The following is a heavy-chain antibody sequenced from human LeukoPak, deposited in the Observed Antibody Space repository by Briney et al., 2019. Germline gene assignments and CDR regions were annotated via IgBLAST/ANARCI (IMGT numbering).Heavy chain of an antibody. CDR3: AKGCESADCDASRWFDP. D-gene: IGHD2-2*01. V-gene: IGHV3-23*01. J-gene: IGHJ5*02. Sequence: GGSLRHSRAQPVFRFSIYAMSGGREAPGEGLGRGSIISGGGAIISYAGSVKGRLTISRDNSKNTLYLQMQSLRAEDTAIYYCAKGCESADCDASRWFDPWGQGTLVTVSS. CDR2: ISGGGAII. CDR1: VFRFSIYA.